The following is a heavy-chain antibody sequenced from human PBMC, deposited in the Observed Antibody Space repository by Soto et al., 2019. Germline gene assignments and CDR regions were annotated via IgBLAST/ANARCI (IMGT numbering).Heavy chain of an antibody. CDR1: GFTFSSYG. J-gene: IGHJ6*02. D-gene: IGHD4-17*01. CDR3: AKDRIRDTVTTRPLYGMDV. V-gene: IGHV3-30*18. Sequence: QVQLVESGGGVVQPGRSLRLSCAASGFTFSSYGMHWVRQAPGKGLEWVAVISYDGSNKYYADSVKGRFTISRDNSKNTLYLQMNSLRAEDTAVYYCAKDRIRDTVTTRPLYGMDVWGQGTTVTVSS. CDR2: ISYDGSNK.